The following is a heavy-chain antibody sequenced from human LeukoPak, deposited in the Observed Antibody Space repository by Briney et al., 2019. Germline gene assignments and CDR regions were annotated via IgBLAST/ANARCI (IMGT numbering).Heavy chain of an antibody. J-gene: IGHJ4*02. CDR1: GGSFCGYY. V-gene: IGHV4-34*01. CDR2: INHSGST. CDR3: ARARGIVVVVAATGFDY. Sequence: SETLSLTCAVYGGSFCGYYWSWIRQPPGKGLEWIGEINHSGSTNYNPSLKSRVTISVDTSKNQFSLKLSSVTAADTAVYYCARARGIVVVVAATGFDYWGQGTLVTVSS. D-gene: IGHD2-15*01.